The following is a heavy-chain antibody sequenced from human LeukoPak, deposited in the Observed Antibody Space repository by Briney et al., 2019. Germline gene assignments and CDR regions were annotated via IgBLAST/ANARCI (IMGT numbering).Heavy chain of an antibody. J-gene: IGHJ2*01. D-gene: IGHD4-17*01. CDR1: GDSISSDY. CDR2: ISYSGST. V-gene: IGHV4-59*01. CDR3: AKSHPAVTTTDWYFDL. Sequence: SETLSLTCCASGDSISSDYWSWIRQPPGKGLEWIGYISYSGSTKSNPALKSRVTISGDRSKNQFSLKMTSVTAADTAVYYCAKSHPAVTTTDWYFDLWGRGTLVTVSS.